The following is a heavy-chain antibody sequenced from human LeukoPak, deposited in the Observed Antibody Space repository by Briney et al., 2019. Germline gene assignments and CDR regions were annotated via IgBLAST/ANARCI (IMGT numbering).Heavy chain of an antibody. V-gene: IGHV3-30*03. Sequence: PGTSLRLSCAASGFTFRSYGIHWVRQAPGKGLEWVAIISFDGTNKHYADSVKGRFTISRDNSKDTLSLEMNNLRPEDTAVYYCARDLNLGTSDSYWGQGTLVTVSS. J-gene: IGHJ4*02. D-gene: IGHD3/OR15-3a*01. CDR3: ARDLNLGTSDSY. CDR2: ISFDGTNK. CDR1: GFTFRSYG.